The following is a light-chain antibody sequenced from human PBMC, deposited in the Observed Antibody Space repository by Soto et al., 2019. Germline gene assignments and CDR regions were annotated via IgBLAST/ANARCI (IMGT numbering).Light chain of an antibody. CDR1: SSDVGAYNY. V-gene: IGLV2-11*01. Sequence: QSALTQPRSVSGSPGQSVTISCTGTSSDVGAYNYVSWYQQHPGKAPKLMIYDVSERPSGVPDRFSGSKSGNTASLTISGLQADDEADYYCCSYAGSYTVIFGGGTQLTVL. J-gene: IGLJ2*01. CDR3: CSYAGSYTVI. CDR2: DVS.